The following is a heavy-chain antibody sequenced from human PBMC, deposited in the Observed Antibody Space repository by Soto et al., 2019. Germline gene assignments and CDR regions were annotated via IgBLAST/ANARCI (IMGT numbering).Heavy chain of an antibody. Sequence: EVQLVESGGAVVQPGGSLTLSCAASGFTFDDYPMHWVRQAPGKGLEWVSLINWDGGTTVYADSVKGRFTISRDNTKNSLFLQTTSLRTEDTALYYCARDIGGAGAYWGQGTLVTVSS. V-gene: IGHV3-43*01. CDR1: GFTFDDYP. D-gene: IGHD3-3*01. CDR3: ARDIGGAGAY. CDR2: INWDGGTT. J-gene: IGHJ4*02.